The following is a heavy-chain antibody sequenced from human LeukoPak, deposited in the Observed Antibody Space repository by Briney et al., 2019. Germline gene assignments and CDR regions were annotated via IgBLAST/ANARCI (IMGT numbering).Heavy chain of an antibody. Sequence: GGSLSLSCAASGFTFSSYAMSWVRQAPGKGLEWVSTISRSSNTTYYADSVKGRFTISRDNSKNTLYLHMNSLRAEDTAVYFCAKGRDYGTYFDYWGPGTLVTVSS. CDR3: AKGRDYGTYFDY. CDR1: GFTFSSYA. D-gene: IGHD4-17*01. V-gene: IGHV3-23*01. CDR2: ISRSSNTT. J-gene: IGHJ4*02.